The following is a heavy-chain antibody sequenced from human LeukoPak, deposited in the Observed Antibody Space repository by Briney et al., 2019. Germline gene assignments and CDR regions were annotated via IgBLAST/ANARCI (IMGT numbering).Heavy chain of an antibody. CDR2: ISYDGSNK. Sequence: PGGSLRLSCAASGFTLSSYGMHWVRQAPGKGLEWVAVISYDGSNKYYADSVKGRSTISRDNSTNTLYLQMNSLRTEDTAIYYCAKEDVVVITIRYFQHWGQGTLVTVSS. CDR3: AKEDVVVITIRYFQH. J-gene: IGHJ1*01. V-gene: IGHV3-30*18. CDR1: GFTLSSYG. D-gene: IGHD3-22*01.